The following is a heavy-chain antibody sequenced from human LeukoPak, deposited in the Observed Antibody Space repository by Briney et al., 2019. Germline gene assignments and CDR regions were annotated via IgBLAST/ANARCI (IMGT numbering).Heavy chain of an antibody. J-gene: IGHJ4*02. CDR2: IYYSGST. CDR3: ARGKGTYCSGGSCYRAYFDY. Sequence: PSETLSLTCTVSGVSISSYYWSWLRQPPGKGLEWIGYIYYSGSTNYNPSLKSRVTISVDTSKNQFSLKLSSVTAADTAVYYCARGKGTYCSGGSCYRAYFDYWGQGTLVTVSP. CDR1: GVSISSYY. D-gene: IGHD2-15*01. V-gene: IGHV4-59*01.